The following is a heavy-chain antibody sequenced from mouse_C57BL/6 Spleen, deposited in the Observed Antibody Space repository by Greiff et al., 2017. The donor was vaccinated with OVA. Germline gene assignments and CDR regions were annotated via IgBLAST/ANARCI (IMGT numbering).Heavy chain of an antibody. Sequence: EVKLMESGGGLVQPKGSLKLSCAASGFSFNTYAMNWVRQAPGKGLEWVARIRSKSNNYATYYADSVKVRFSISRYDSESMLYLQMNYLKTEDTAMYYCVRQAYYGNYGGVAYWGQGTLVTVSA. V-gene: IGHV10-1*01. D-gene: IGHD2-10*01. CDR3: VRQAYYGNYGGVAY. J-gene: IGHJ3*01. CDR1: GFSFNTYA. CDR2: IRSKSNNYAT.